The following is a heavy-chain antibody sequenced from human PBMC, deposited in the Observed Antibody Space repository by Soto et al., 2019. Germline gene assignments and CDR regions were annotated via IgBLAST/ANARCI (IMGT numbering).Heavy chain of an antibody. Sequence: QVQLVQSGAEVKKPGASVKVSCKASGYTFTSYDINWVRQATGQGLEWMGWMNPNSGNTGYAQKFQGRVTMTRNTSISTAYMELSSLRSEDTAVYYCARGSGKWAAAAGTGVNYFDYWGQGTLVTVSS. CDR1: GYTFTSYD. V-gene: IGHV1-8*01. CDR2: MNPNSGNT. J-gene: IGHJ4*02. CDR3: ARGSGKWAAAAGTGVNYFDY. D-gene: IGHD6-13*01.